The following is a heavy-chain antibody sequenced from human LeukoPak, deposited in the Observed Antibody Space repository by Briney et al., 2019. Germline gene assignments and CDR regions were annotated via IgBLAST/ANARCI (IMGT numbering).Heavy chain of an antibody. Sequence: GGSLRLSCAASGFTVSSNYMSWVRQAPGKGLEWVSVIYSGGSTYYADSVKGRFTISRDNSKNTLYLQMNSLRAEDTAVYYCARDPPLGYCSSTSCRLRAPYYMDVWGKGTTVTVSS. J-gene: IGHJ6*03. V-gene: IGHV3-53*01. CDR1: GFTVSSNY. D-gene: IGHD2-2*01. CDR2: IYSGGST. CDR3: ARDPPLGYCSSTSCRLRAPYYMDV.